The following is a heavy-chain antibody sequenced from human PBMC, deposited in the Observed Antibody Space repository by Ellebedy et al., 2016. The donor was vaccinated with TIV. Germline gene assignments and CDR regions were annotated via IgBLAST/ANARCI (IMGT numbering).Heavy chain of an antibody. J-gene: IGHJ4*02. CDR1: GFTFSSYA. CDR3: AREALDFDWLLLGYYFDY. D-gene: IGHD3-9*01. Sequence: PGGSLRLSCAASGFTFSSYAMSWVRQAPGKGLEWVANIKQDGSEKYYVDSVKGRFTISRANAKNSLYLQMNSLRAEDTAVYYCAREALDFDWLLLGYYFDYWGQGTLVTVSS. CDR2: IKQDGSEK. V-gene: IGHV3-7*01.